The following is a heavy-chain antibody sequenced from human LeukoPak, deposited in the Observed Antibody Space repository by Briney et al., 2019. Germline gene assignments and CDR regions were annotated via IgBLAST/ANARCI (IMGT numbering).Heavy chain of an antibody. Sequence: GASVKVSCKASGGTFSSGAISWVRQAPGQGLEWMGGIIPIFCTANYAQKFQGRVTITADESTSTAYMELSSLRSEDTAVYYCARDGPYYHDSSGYYSGDYWGQGTLVTVSS. CDR1: GGTFSSGA. CDR3: ARDGPYYHDSSGYYSGDY. D-gene: IGHD3-22*01. J-gene: IGHJ4*02. CDR2: IIPIFCTA. V-gene: IGHV1-69*13.